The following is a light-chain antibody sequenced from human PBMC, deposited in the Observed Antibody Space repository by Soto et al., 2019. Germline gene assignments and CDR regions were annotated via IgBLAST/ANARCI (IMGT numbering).Light chain of an antibody. CDR2: GAS. J-gene: IGKJ1*01. V-gene: IGKV3-15*01. Sequence: EIVLTQSPGTLSLSPVERATLSCRASQTINNNLAWYQQKPGQAPRLLIYGASRRSTGVPARFSGSGSGTEFTLTISSLQSEDFAVYYCQHYNNGPRFGQGTKVDIK. CDR1: QTINNN. CDR3: QHYNNGPR.